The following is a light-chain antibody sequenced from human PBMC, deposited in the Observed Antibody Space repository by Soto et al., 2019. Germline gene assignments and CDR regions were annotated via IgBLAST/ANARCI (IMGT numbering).Light chain of an antibody. V-gene: IGKV1-5*01. CDR1: QSISSW. CDR3: QQYNSYSPWT. CDR2: DAS. J-gene: IGKJ1*01. Sequence: EIQMTQSPSTLSSSVGDRVTITCRASQSISSWLVWYHQKPGNAPQLLIYDASSFESGGPSRFSGSGSGTEFILTISSMQPDDFSTYYCQQYNSYSPWTFGQGTKVEIK.